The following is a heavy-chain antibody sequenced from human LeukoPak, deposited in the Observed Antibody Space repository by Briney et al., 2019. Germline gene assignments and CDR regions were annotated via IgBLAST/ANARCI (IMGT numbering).Heavy chain of an antibody. J-gene: IGHJ3*02. CDR3: ARGGYYGSGSSYFGAFDI. Sequence: PGGSLRLSCAASGFTLSSYDMHWVRQTTGRGLEWVSAIATAGDTYYPDSVKGRFTISRDNSKNTLYLQMNSLRAKDTAVYYCARGGYYGSGSSYFGAFDIWGQGTMVTVSS. CDR2: IATAGDT. D-gene: IGHD3-10*01. CDR1: GFTLSSYD. V-gene: IGHV3-13*01.